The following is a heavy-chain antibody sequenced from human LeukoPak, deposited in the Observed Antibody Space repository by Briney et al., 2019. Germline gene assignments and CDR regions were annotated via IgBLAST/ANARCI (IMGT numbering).Heavy chain of an antibody. CDR2: IYSGGST. J-gene: IGHJ4*02. Sequence: GGSLRLSCAASGFTVSSNCMSWGRQAPGKGLEWVSVIYSGGSTYYADSVRGRFTISRDNSKNTLYLQMNSLRAEDTAVYYCAITDRIQLWSFDYWGQGTLVTVSS. CDR1: GFTVSSNC. D-gene: IGHD5-18*01. V-gene: IGHV3-53*01. CDR3: AITDRIQLWSFDY.